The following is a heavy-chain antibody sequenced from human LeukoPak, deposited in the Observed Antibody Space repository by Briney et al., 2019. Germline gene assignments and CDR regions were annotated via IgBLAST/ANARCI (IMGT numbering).Heavy chain of an antibody. CDR2: IYYSGST. J-gene: IGHJ4*02. V-gene: IGHV4-31*11. D-gene: IGHD3-10*01. CDR3: ARDRGLWFGELLDY. CDR1: GGSFSGYY. Sequence: PSETLSLTCAVYGGSFSGYYWSWIRQHPGKGLEWIGYIYYSGSTYYNPSLKSRVTISVDTSKNQFSLKLNSVTAADTAVYYCARDRGLWFGELLDYWGPGTLVTVSS.